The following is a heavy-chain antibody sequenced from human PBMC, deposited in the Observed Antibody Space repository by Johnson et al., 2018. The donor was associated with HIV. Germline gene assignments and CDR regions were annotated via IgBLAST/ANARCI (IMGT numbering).Heavy chain of an antibody. CDR3: AKGWGRGTFSTDDSFDI. V-gene: IGHV3-30*18. J-gene: IGHJ3*02. CDR2: ISYDGSNK. Sequence: VQLVESGGGVVQPGRSLRLSCAASGFTLSSYGMHWVRQAPGKGLEWVAVISYDGSNKYYVDSVKGRFTISRDNSKNTLYLQMNSLRAEDTAVYYCAKGWGRGTFSTDDSFDIWGQGTMVTVSS. D-gene: IGHD1-26*01. CDR1: GFTLSSYG.